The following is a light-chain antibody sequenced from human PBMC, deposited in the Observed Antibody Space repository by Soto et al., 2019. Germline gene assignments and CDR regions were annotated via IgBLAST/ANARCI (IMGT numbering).Light chain of an antibody. CDR2: GNN. CDR3: QSFDTRLNSVV. Sequence: QSVVTQPPSVSGAPGQWVTISCTGSSSNIGAGYDVPWYQQFPGRAPKLLIYGNNNRPSGVPDRFSGSKSGTTASLTITGLQAEDEADYYCQSFDTRLNSVVFGAGTQLTVL. J-gene: IGLJ2*01. CDR1: SSNIGAGYD. V-gene: IGLV1-40*01.